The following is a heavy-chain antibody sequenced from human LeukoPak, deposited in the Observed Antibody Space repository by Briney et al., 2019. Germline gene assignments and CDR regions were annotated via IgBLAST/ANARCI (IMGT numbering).Heavy chain of an antibody. CDR1: GGSFSGYY. J-gene: IGHJ3*02. D-gene: IGHD6-13*01. Sequence: HPSETLSLTCAVYGGSFSGYYWSWIRQPPGKGLEWIGEINHSGSTNYNPSLKSRVTISVDTSKNQFSLKLSSVTAADTAVYYCARDPGDSSSWSDAFDIWGQGTMVTVSS. CDR3: ARDPGDSSSWSDAFDI. V-gene: IGHV4-34*01. CDR2: INHSGST.